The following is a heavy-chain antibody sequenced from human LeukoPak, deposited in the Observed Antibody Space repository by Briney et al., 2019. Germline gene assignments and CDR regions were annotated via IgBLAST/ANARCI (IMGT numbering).Heavy chain of an antibody. CDR3: ARDDCSSTSCLFLSHYFDY. J-gene: IGHJ4*02. D-gene: IGHD2-2*01. CDR1: GFTFSSYA. CDR2: ILYDGSNK. Sequence: GGSLRLSCAASGFTFSSYAMHWVRQAPGKGLEWVAVILYDGSNKYYADSVKGRFTISRDNSKNTLYLQMNSLRAEDTAVYYCARDDCSSTSCLFLSHYFDYWGQGTLVTVSS. V-gene: IGHV3-30-3*01.